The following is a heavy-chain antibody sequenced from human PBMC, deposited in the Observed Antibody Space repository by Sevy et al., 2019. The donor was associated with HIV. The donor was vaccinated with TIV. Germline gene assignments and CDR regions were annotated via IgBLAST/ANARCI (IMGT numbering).Heavy chain of an antibody. CDR3: ASGDYYGSLYYFDY. CDR2: ISSASSYI. J-gene: IGHJ4*02. Sequence: GGSLRLSCAASGFTFNYHFMNWVRQVPGKGLEWVSYISSASSYINYSDSVKGRFTISRDNAKNLVFLEMNNIRPEDTAVYFCASGDYYGSLYYFDYWGQGTLVTVSS. V-gene: IGHV3-21*01. D-gene: IGHD3-10*01. CDR1: GFTFNYHF.